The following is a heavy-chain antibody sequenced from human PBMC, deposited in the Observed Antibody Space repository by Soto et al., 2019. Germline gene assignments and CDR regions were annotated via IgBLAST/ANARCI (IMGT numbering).Heavy chain of an antibody. V-gene: IGHV3-9*01. Sequence: LRLSCAASGFTFDDYAMHWVRQAPGKGLEWVSGISWNSGSIGYADSVKGRFTISRDNAKNSLYLQMNSLRAEDTALYYCAKGFSAYYDSSGYNDYWGQGTLVTVSS. CDR1: GFTFDDYA. J-gene: IGHJ4*02. CDR3: AKGFSAYYDSSGYNDY. CDR2: ISWNSGSI. D-gene: IGHD3-22*01.